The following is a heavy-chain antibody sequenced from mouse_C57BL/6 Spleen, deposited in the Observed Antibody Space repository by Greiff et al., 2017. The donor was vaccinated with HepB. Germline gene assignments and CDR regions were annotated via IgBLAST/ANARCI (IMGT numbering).Heavy chain of an antibody. V-gene: IGHV14-4*01. J-gene: IGHJ3*01. CDR1: GFNIKDDY. D-gene: IGHD1-1*01. CDR2: IDPENGDT. CDR3: TTWGTTVPFAY. Sequence: VQLQQSGAELVRPGASVKLSCTASGFNIKDDYMHWVKQRPEQGLEWIGWIDPENGDTEYASKFQGKATITADTSSNTAYLQLSSLTSEDTAVYYCTTWGTTVPFAYWGQGTLVTVSA.